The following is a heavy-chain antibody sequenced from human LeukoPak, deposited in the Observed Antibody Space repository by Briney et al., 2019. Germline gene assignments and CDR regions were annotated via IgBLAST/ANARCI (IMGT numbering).Heavy chain of an antibody. CDR1: GYTFTDSY. CDR2: INPNSGGT. CDR3: ASGSDYYDSSGYYYNWFDP. Sequence: ASVKVSCKTSGYTFTDSYIHWVRQAPGQGLEWMGWINPNSGGTNYAQKFQGRVTMTRDTSISTAYMELSRLRSDDTAVYYCASGSDYYDSSGYYYNWFDPWGQGTLVTVSS. J-gene: IGHJ5*02. V-gene: IGHV1-2*02. D-gene: IGHD3-22*01.